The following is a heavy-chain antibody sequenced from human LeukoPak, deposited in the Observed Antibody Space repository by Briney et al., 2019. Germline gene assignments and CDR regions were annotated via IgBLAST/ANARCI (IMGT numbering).Heavy chain of an antibody. V-gene: IGHV3-43D*03. CDR3: AKDNSWSYRMGASWYMDV. Sequence: GGSLRLSCAASGFTFDDYDMHWVRQAPGKGLEWVSLISWDGGSTYYADSVKGRFTISRDNGKSSLYLQMNSLRAEDTALYYCAKDNSWSYRMGASWYMDVWGKGTTVTVSS. CDR1: GFTFDDYD. J-gene: IGHJ6*03. CDR2: ISWDGGST. D-gene: IGHD1-7*01.